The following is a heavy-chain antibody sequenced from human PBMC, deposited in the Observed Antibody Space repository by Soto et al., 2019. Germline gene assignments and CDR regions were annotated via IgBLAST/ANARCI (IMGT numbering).Heavy chain of an antibody. D-gene: IGHD3-3*01. CDR1: EFTFSSYS. CDR3: AGFYDFWSGSSTELDY. CDR2: ISSSSSTI. J-gene: IGHJ4*02. Sequence: GGSLRLSCAASEFTFSSYSMNWVRQAPGKGLEWVSYISSSSSTIYYADSVKGRFTISRDNAKNSLYLQMSSLRAEDTAVYYCAGFYDFWSGSSTELDYWGQGTLVTVSS. V-gene: IGHV3-48*01.